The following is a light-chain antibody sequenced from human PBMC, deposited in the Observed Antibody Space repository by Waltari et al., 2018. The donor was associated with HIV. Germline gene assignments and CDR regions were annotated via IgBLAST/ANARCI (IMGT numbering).Light chain of an antibody. V-gene: IGLV3-25*03. CDR2: KNI. J-gene: IGLJ2*01. CDR1: ALPKQY. CDR3: QSAGGSGSYVV. Sequence: SYELTQPPSVSVSPGQTARITCSGDALPKQYAYWYQQKPGQAPGLVIYKNIERPSGIPARFSGSRSGTTVTLTISGVQAEDEADDHCQSAGGSGSYVVFGGGTKLTVL.